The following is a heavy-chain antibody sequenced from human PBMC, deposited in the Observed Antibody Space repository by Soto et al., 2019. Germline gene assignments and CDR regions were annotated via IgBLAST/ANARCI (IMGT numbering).Heavy chain of an antibody. Sequence: QIQLVESGGDVVQPGRSLRLSCAASGFNFGFFGMHWVRQAPGKGLEWVAFISGDGINTHYADSVRGRFTLSRDYSKRTMYLQMDTLRDDDTALYYCARVNLRFDFDSWGQGTLVTVSS. V-gene: IGHV3-30*03. CDR1: GFNFGFFG. J-gene: IGHJ4*02. CDR2: ISGDGINT. CDR3: ARVNLRFDFDS.